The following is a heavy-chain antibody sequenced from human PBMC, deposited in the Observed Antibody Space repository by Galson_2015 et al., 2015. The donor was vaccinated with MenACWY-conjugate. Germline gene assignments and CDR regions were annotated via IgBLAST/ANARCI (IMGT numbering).Heavy chain of an antibody. J-gene: IGHJ2*01. CDR1: GYSFTSYW. V-gene: IGHV5-51*01. D-gene: IGHD2-2*01. CDR3: ARRDCSSTSCYWYFDL. Sequence: QSGAEVKKPGESLKISCKGSGYSFTSYWIGWVRQMPGKGLEWMGIIYPGDSDTRYSPSFQGQVTISADKSISTAYLQWSSLKASDTAMYYCARRDCSSTSCYWYFDLWGRGTLVTVSS. CDR2: IYPGDSDT.